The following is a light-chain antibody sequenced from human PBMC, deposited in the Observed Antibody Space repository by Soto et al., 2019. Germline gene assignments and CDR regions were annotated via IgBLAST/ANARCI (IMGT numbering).Light chain of an antibody. CDR1: SSDVGGYKY. J-gene: IGLJ1*01. CDR3: SSYTSTSTLYV. V-gene: IGLV2-14*03. Sequence: QSVLTQPASVSGSPGQSITISCTGTSSDVGGYKYVSWHQQHPGKAPKLTIYEVSNRPSGISNRFSGSKSGSTASLTISGLQPEDEADYYCSSYTSTSTLYVFGTGTKV. CDR2: EVS.